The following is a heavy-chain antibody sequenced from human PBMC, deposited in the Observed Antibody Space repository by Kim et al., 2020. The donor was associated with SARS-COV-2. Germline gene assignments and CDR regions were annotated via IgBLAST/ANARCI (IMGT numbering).Heavy chain of an antibody. CDR2: ISSSSSYT. CDR1: GFTFSDYY. J-gene: IGHJ5*02. Sequence: GGSLRLSCAASGFTFSDYYMSWIRQAPGKGLEWVSYISSSSSYTNYADSVKGRFTISRDNAKNSLYLQMNSLRAEDTAVYYCARDRGGRITMVRGVIVRKNNWFDPWGQGTLVTVSS. CDR3: ARDRGGRITMVRGVIVRKNNWFDP. D-gene: IGHD3-10*01. V-gene: IGHV3-11*05.